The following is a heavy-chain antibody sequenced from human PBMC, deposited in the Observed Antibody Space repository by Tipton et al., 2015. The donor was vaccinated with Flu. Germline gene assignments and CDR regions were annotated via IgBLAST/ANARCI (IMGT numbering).Heavy chain of an antibody. CDR3: ARARAPYYYYAMDV. J-gene: IGHJ6*02. Sequence: TLSLTCTVSDGSITSYYWSWIRQPPGKGLEWIGYIYNSGTTNFNPSPMSRLTISVDTSKNQFSLKLSSVTAADTAVYFCARARAPYYYYAMDVWGQGTTVTVSS. CDR1: DGSITSYY. CDR2: IYNSGTT. V-gene: IGHV4-59*01.